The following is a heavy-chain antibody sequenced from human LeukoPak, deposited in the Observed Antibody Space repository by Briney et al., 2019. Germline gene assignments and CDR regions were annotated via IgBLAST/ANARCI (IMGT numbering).Heavy chain of an antibody. D-gene: IGHD3-22*01. Sequence: GGSLRLSCAASGFTFSSYAMHWVRQAPGKGLEWVAVISYDGSNKYYADSVKGRFTISRDNSKNTLYLQMNSLRAEDTAVYYCASDSYYYDSSGYYKDYWGQGTLVTVSS. V-gene: IGHV3-30-3*01. CDR2: ISYDGSNK. J-gene: IGHJ4*02. CDR3: ASDSYYYDSSGYYKDY. CDR1: GFTFSSYA.